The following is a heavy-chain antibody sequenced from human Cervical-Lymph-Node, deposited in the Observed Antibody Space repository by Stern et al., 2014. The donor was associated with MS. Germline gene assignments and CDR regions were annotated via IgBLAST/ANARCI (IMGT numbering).Heavy chain of an antibody. CDR3: ARGPITGTPSVY. CDR1: GFTFSDYY. CDR2: ISDSGSDI. V-gene: IGHV3-11*01. D-gene: IGHD1-20*01. Sequence: VQLVESGGGLVKPGGSLRLSCVASGFTFSDYYMSWIRQAPGKGLEWVSYISDSGSDIYYADSVKGRCTISRDNARNSLQVQMNSMRAEDTAVYYCARGPITGTPSVYWGQGTLVTVSS. J-gene: IGHJ4*02.